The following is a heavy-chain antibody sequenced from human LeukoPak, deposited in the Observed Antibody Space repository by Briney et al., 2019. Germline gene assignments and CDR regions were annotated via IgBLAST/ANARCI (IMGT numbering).Heavy chain of an antibody. CDR2: FDPEDGET. J-gene: IGHJ4*02. CDR3: ATNLATVVNPSYD. CDR1: GYTLTELS. D-gene: IGHD4-23*01. V-gene: IGHV1-24*01. Sequence: ASVKVSFKVSGYTLTELSMPGVRQAPGKGLEWMGGFDPEDGETIYVQKFQGRVTMTEDTSTDTAYMELSSLRSEDTAVYYCATNLATVVNPSYDWGPGTPVTVSS.